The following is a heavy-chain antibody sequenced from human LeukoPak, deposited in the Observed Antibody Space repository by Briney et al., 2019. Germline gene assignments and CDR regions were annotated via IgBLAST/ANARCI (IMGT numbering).Heavy chain of an antibody. CDR3: ARHSITIFGVVNAFDY. J-gene: IGHJ4*02. CDR2: ISSSSSYI. V-gene: IGHV3-21*01. D-gene: IGHD3-3*01. Sequence: GGSLRLSCAASGFTFSSYSMNWVRQAPGKGLEWVSSISSSSSYIYYADSVKGRFTISRDNAKNSLYLQMNSLRAEDTAVYYCARHSITIFGVVNAFDYWGQGTLVTVSS. CDR1: GFTFSSYS.